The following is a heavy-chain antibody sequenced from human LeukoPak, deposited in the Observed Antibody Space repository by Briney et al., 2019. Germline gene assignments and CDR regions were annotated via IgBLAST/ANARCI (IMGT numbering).Heavy chain of an antibody. CDR3: AREFFPPGLLTIACDK. D-gene: IGHD2/OR15-2a*01. J-gene: IGHJ4*02. Sequence: PGGSLRLSCAASGFTFSNSYMSWVRQAPGKGLEWVANIGYDGSQKNYVDSVKGRFTISRDNAKNSLYLQIDSLRAEDTAVYYCAREFFPPGLLTIACDKWGQGTLLTVSS. CDR2: IGYDGSQK. CDR1: GFTFSNSY. V-gene: IGHV3-7*01.